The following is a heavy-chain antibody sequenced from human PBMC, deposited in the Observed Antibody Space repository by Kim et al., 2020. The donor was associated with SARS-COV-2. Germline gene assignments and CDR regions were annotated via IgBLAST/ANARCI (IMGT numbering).Heavy chain of an antibody. Sequence: GGSLRLSCVASGFTFTSRAMSWVRQSPVKGLEWVASINNGGNQYYANSVKGRFTISRDITKDTLYLQMNSLRADDTALYYCAKDHPSNGWPAFDSWGQGTLVTVSS. V-gene: IGHV3-23*01. CDR1: GFTFTSRA. J-gene: IGHJ4*02. D-gene: IGHD6-19*01. CDR2: INNGGNQ. CDR3: AKDHPSNGWPAFDS.